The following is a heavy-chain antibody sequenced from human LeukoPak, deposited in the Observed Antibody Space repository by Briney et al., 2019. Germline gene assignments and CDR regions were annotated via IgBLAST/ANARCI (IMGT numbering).Heavy chain of an antibody. J-gene: IGHJ4*02. CDR3: ARELGPGEVDY. D-gene: IGHD3-10*01. CDR1: GGSISSGGYY. Sequence: SQTLSLTCTVSGGSISSGGYYWSWIRQHPGKGLEWIGYIYYSGSTNYNPSLKSRVTISVDTSKNQFSLKLSSVTAADTAVYYCARELGPGEVDYWGQGTLVTVSS. CDR2: IYYSGST. V-gene: IGHV4-61*08.